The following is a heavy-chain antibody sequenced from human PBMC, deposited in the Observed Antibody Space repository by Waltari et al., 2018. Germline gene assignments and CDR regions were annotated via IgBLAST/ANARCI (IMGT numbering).Heavy chain of an antibody. J-gene: IGHJ3*02. CDR1: GSTFTSSA. CDR3: AAEYPYYYDSRGAFDI. CDR2: IVVGSGNT. Sequence: QMQLVQSGPDVKKTGNSVQVSCKASGSTFTSSALPWVRQAWGQRLEWIGWIVVGSGNTNYAQKFQERVTITRDMSTSTAYMELSSLRSEDTAVYYCAAEYPYYYDSRGAFDIWGQGTMVTVSS. V-gene: IGHV1-58*01. D-gene: IGHD3-22*01.